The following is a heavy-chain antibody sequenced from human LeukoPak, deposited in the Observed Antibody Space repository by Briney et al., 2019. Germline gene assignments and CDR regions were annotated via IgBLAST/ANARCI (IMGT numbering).Heavy chain of an antibody. J-gene: IGHJ3*02. CDR2: IYYSGIT. CDR1: GGSIRSYY. Sequence: SETLSLTCTVSGGSIRSYYWSWIRLPPGKGLEWIGYIYYSGITKYNPSLKSRVTISVDTSRNLVSLKLNSVTAADTAVYYCARRQDYADYDLGAFDIWGQGTMVTVSS. CDR3: ARRQDYADYDLGAFDI. V-gene: IGHV4-59*01. D-gene: IGHD4-17*01.